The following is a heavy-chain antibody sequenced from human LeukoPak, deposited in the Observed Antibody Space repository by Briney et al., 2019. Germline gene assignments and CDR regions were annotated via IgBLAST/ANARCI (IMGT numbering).Heavy chain of an antibody. CDR3: ARFMITFGGVIVYYFDY. D-gene: IGHD3-16*02. CDR1: GFTFSSYA. J-gene: IGHJ4*02. Sequence: PGGSLRLSCAASGFTFSSYAMSWVGQAPGKGLEWVSAISGSGGSTYYADSVKGRFTISRDNSKNTLYLQMNSLRAEDTAVYYCARFMITFGGVIVYYFDYWGQGTLVTVSS. V-gene: IGHV3-23*01. CDR2: ISGSGGST.